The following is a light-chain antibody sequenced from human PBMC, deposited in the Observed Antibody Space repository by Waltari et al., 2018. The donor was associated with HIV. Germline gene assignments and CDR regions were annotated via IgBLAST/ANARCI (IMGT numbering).Light chain of an antibody. V-gene: IGKV3-15*01. CDR2: HAS. CDR1: QTVSNK. CDR3: QQYDNWPPWT. J-gene: IGKJ1*01. Sequence: DIVMTQSPATLSVSPGERATLSCRASQTVSNKLAWFQQRPGQAPRLLIYHASTRATAIPPRFSGSGSGTEFNLTISNLQSEDFAVYYCQQYDNWPPWTFGRGTKVEAK.